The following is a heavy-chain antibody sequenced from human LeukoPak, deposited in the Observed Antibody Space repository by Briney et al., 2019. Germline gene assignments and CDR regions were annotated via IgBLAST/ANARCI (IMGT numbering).Heavy chain of an antibody. V-gene: IGHV4-39*01. D-gene: IGHD1-26*01. CDR2: IYYSGST. Sequence: SETLSLTCTVSGGSISSSSYYWGWIRQPPGKGLEWIGSIYYSGSTYYNPSLKSRVTISVDTSKNQFSLKLSSVTAADTAVYYCARISGSYSVDYWGQGTLVTVSS. J-gene: IGHJ4*02. CDR3: ARISGSYSVDY. CDR1: GGSISSSSYY.